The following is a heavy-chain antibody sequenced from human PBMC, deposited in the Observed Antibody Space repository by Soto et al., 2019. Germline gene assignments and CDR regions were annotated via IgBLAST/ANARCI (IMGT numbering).Heavy chain of an antibody. CDR1: GGSISSGGYS. D-gene: IGHD4-17*01. J-gene: IGHJ3*02. CDR3: AREALDYGDFDAFDI. Sequence: LSLTCAVSGGSISSGGYSWSWIRQPPGKGLEWIGYIYHSGSTYCNPSLKSRVTISVDRSKNQFSLKLSSVTAADTAVYYCAREALDYGDFDAFDIWGQGTMVTVSS. V-gene: IGHV4-30-2*01. CDR2: IYHSGST.